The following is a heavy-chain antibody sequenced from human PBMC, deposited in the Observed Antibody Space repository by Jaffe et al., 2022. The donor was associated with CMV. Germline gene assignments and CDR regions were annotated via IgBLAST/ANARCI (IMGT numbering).Heavy chain of an antibody. D-gene: IGHD6-19*01. V-gene: IGHV3-33*08. J-gene: IGHJ3*02. CDR2: IWYDGSNK. Sequence: QVQLVESGGGVVQPGRSLRLSCAASGFTFSSYGMHWVRQAPGKGLEWVAVIWYDGSNKYYADSVKGRFTISRDNSKNTLYLQMNSLRAEDTAVYYCASAGGSGWEHAFDIWGQGTMVTVSS. CDR1: GFTFSSYG. CDR3: ASAGGSGWEHAFDI.